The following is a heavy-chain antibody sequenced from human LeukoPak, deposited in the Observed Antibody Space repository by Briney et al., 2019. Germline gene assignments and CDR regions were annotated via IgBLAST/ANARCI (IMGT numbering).Heavy chain of an antibody. CDR1: GFTSSSYW. V-gene: IGHV3-7*01. D-gene: IGHD6-19*01. J-gene: IGHJ4*02. CDR2: IIEGGDVK. Sequence: GGSLRLSCAASGFTSSSYWMTWVRQAPGKGLAWVANIIEGGDVKYYVDSVKGRFTISRDNTKNSLYLQMTSLRADDTAVYYCARVGKNGWDFDHWGQGTLVTVSS. CDR3: ARVGKNGWDFDH.